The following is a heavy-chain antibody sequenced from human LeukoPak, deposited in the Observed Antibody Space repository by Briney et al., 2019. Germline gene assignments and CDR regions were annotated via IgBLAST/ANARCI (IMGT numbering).Heavy chain of an antibody. CDR2: INAVGDT. D-gene: IGHD2-2*01. CDR3: ARGQVPAARGHNWFDP. V-gene: IGHV4-34*01. CDR1: GCSFNDFY. J-gene: IGHJ5*02. Sequence: PSETLSLTCAVYGCSFNDFYWNSIRQPPGKWLESLGEINAVGDTNYNPSLKTGATLSVDTSSNHFSLSLSSMSASDTAVYYCARGQVPAARGHNWFDPWGQGTLVTVSS.